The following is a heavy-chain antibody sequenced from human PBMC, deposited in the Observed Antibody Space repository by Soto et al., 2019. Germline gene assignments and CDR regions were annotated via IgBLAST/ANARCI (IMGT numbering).Heavy chain of an antibody. Sequence: GGSLRLSCAASGFAFSNYEMSWVRQAPGKGLEWVSYISDSAETIYYAASVKGRFTISRDNAKNSLYLQMNSLRAEDTALYYCARDWTGGSYFFWGQGTLVTVSS. CDR1: GFAFSNYE. D-gene: IGHD1-26*01. V-gene: IGHV3-48*03. CDR3: ARDWTGGSYFF. CDR2: ISDSAETI. J-gene: IGHJ4*02.